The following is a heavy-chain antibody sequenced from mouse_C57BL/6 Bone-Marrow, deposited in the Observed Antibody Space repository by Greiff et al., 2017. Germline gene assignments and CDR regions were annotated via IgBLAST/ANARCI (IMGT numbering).Heavy chain of an antibody. Sequence: VQLQQSGAELVRPGTSVKVSCKASGYAFTNYLIEWVKQRPGQGLEWIGVINPGSGGTNYNEKFKGKATLTADKSSSTAYMQLSSLTSEDSAVYFCARGSGSSYDWYFDVWGTGTTVTVSS. J-gene: IGHJ1*03. CDR2: INPGSGGT. CDR1: GYAFTNYL. V-gene: IGHV1-54*01. CDR3: ARGSGSSYDWYFDV. D-gene: IGHD1-1*01.